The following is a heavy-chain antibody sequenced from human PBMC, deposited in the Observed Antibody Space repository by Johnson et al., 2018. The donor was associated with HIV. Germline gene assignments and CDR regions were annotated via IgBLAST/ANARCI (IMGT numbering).Heavy chain of an antibody. Sequence: VQLVESGGGVVQPGRSLRLSCAASGFTFSSYAMHWVRQAPGKGLEWVAVISYDGGNKYYADSVKGRFTISRDNSKNTLYLQMNSLRAEDTAVYYCARGITQPYYNFWSGYHYPDAFDIWGQGTMVTVSS. J-gene: IGHJ3*02. D-gene: IGHD3-3*01. CDR3: ARGITQPYYNFWSGYHYPDAFDI. CDR2: ISYDGGNK. V-gene: IGHV3-30*04. CDR1: GFTFSSYA.